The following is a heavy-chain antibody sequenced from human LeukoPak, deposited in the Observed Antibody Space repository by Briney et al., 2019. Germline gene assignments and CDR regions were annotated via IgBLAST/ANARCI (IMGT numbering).Heavy chain of an antibody. Sequence: GESLKISCKGSGYSFTSYWIGWVRQMPGKGLEWMGITYPGDSDTRYSPSYQGQVTISADKSISTAYLQWSSLKASDTAMYYCARHASSGRYAVRYFDYWGQGTLVTVSS. D-gene: IGHD6-19*01. V-gene: IGHV5-51*01. CDR3: ARHASSGRYAVRYFDY. CDR1: GYSFTSYW. CDR2: TYPGDSDT. J-gene: IGHJ4*02.